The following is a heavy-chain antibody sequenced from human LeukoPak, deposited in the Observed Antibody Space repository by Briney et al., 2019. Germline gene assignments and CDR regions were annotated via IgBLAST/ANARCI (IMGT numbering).Heavy chain of an antibody. V-gene: IGHV3-30*18. CDR3: AKSDDYGDRSPYDAFDI. CDR1: GFTFSSYA. CDR2: ISYDGSNK. D-gene: IGHD4-17*01. Sequence: HPGGSLRLSCAASGFTFSSYAMSWVRQAPGKGLEWVAFISYDGSNKYFADSVKGRFTISRDNSKNTLYLQMSSLRTEDTAVYYCAKSDDYGDRSPYDAFDIWGQGTMVTVSS. J-gene: IGHJ3*02.